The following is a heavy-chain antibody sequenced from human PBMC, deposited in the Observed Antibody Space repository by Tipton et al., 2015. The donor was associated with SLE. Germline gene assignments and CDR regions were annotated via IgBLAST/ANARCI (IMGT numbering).Heavy chain of an antibody. CDR3: ARHRGDFDY. D-gene: IGHD3-16*01. CDR1: GYSFTSYY. V-gene: IGHV1-46*01. J-gene: IGHJ4*01. CDR2: IHPSGGSA. Sequence: QLVQSGAEVKKSGASVKVSCKASGYSFTSYYIHWVRQAPGQGLEWTGIIHPSGGSASYAQEIQGRVTMTRDTSTRTIYMELSSLRSEDTAVYYCARHRGDFDYWGHGTLVTVSS.